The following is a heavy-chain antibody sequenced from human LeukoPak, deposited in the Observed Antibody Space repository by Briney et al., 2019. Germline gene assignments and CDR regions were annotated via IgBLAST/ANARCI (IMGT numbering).Heavy chain of an antibody. CDR1: GGSFSAYY. D-gene: IGHD2-21*02. CDR2: INHSGST. Sequence: PSETLSLTCAVYGGSFSAYYWSWIRRPPGKGLEWIGEINHSGSTNYNPSLKSRVTISLDTSKNQFSLKLSSVTAADTAVYYCARGGYCGGDCYENDAFDIWGQGTMVTVSS. V-gene: IGHV4-34*01. CDR3: ARGGYCGGDCYENDAFDI. J-gene: IGHJ3*02.